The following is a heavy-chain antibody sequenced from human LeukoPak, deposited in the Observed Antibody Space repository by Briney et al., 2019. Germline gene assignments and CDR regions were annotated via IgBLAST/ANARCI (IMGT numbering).Heavy chain of an antibody. V-gene: IGHV4-4*02. CDR1: GGSISSSNW. Sequence: PSETLSLTCAVSGGSISSSNWWSWVRQPPGKGLEWIGEIYHSGSTNYNPSLKSRVTISVDKSKNQFSLKLSSVTAADTAVYYCARASAWELLHVFDYWGQGTLVTVSS. CDR2: IYHSGST. D-gene: IGHD1-26*01. J-gene: IGHJ4*02. CDR3: ARASAWELLHVFDY.